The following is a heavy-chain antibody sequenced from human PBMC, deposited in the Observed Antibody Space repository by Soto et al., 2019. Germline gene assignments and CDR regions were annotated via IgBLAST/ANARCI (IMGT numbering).Heavy chain of an antibody. Sequence: QVQLVQSGAEVKKPGASVKVSCKASGYTFTGYYMHWVRQAPGQGLEWMGWINPNSGGTNYAQKFQGWVTMTRDTSMSNANMERGRVSSDDAAVYYWARGGGGICSSTSCPGDYWGQGTLVTVSS. V-gene: IGHV1-2*04. CDR3: ARGGGGICSSTSCPGDY. D-gene: IGHD2-2*01. J-gene: IGHJ4*02. CDR2: INPNSGGT. CDR1: GYTFTGYY.